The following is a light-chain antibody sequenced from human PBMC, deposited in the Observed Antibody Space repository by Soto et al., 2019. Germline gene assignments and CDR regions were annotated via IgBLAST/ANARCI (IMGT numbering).Light chain of an antibody. CDR3: HQYNNWPPHT. CDR2: GAS. V-gene: IGKV3-15*01. J-gene: IGKJ2*01. CDR1: QNVGNN. Sequence: VLTQSPATLTVSPGDRATLSCRASQNVGNNLAWYQQKPGQAPRLLIYGASSGATGLPARFSASGSGTDFTLTISSLQSEDFAVYYCHQYNNWPPHTFGQGTKLEI.